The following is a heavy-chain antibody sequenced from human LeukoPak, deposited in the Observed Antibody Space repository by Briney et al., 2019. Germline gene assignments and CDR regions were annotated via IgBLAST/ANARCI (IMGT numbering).Heavy chain of an antibody. J-gene: IGHJ6*03. V-gene: IGHV5-51*01. CDR2: IYPGDSDT. Sequence: GESLKISCKGSGYTFTNYWIGWVRQMPGKGLEWMGIIYPGDSDTRYSPSFQGQVTISADKPISTAYLQWSSLKASDTAMYYCARHQFSSTSSSMDVWGKGTTVTVSS. CDR1: GYTFTNYW. D-gene: IGHD2-2*01. CDR3: ARHQFSSTSSSMDV.